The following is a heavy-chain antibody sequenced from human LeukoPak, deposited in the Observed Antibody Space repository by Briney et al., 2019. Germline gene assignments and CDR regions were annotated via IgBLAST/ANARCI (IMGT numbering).Heavy chain of an antibody. J-gene: IGHJ4*02. Sequence: GGSLRLSCDVSGFTFSTYSLNWVRQAPGKGLEWVSSISSSSSYIYYADSVKGRFTISRDNAKNSLYLQMNSLRAEDTAVYYCAKLLNDYGDYYFDYWGQGTLVTVSS. CDR2: ISSSSSYI. D-gene: IGHD4-17*01. V-gene: IGHV3-21*04. CDR3: AKLLNDYGDYYFDY. CDR1: GFTFSTYS.